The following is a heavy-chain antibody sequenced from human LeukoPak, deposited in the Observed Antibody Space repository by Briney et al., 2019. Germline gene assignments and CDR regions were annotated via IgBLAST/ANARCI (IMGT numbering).Heavy chain of an antibody. CDR3: ARAMVPRSGYYYYYMDV. V-gene: IGHV4-59*01. CDR2: IYYSGST. Sequence: PSETLSFTCTVSGGSISSYYWSWIRQPPGKGLEWIGYIYYSGSTNYNPSLKSRVTISVDTSKNQFSLKLSSVTAADTAVYYCARAMVPRSGYYYYYMDVWGKGTTVTVSS. D-gene: IGHD2-8*01. CDR1: GGSISSYY. J-gene: IGHJ6*03.